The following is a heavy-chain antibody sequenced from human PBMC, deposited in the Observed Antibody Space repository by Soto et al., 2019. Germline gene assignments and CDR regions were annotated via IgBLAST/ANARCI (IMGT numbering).Heavy chain of an antibody. CDR1: GYSFTSYW. J-gene: IGHJ6*02. V-gene: IGHV5-10-1*03. CDR3: ASTVRGHYYYYGMDV. Sequence: EVQLVQSGAEVKKPGESLRISCKGSGYSFTSYWISWVRQMPGKGLEWMGRIDPSDSYTNYSPSFQGHVTISADKSISTAYLQWSSLKASDTAMYYCASTVRGHYYYYGMDVWGQGTTVTVSS. CDR2: IDPSDSYT. D-gene: IGHD3-10*01.